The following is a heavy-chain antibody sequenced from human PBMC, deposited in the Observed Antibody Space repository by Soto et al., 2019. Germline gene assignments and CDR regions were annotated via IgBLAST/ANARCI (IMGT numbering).Heavy chain of an antibody. CDR2: IDSSTKYT. CDR1: GFTFRDYY. CDR3: AREYYYTMDV. Sequence: QVQLVESGGGLVRPGGSLRLSCEASGFTFRDYYMTRFRPAPGKGLEWLSYIDSSTKYTNYADSVKGRFTISRDNAKNSLYLQMNSLRSDDTAVYYCAREYYYTMDVWGQGTMVTVSS. J-gene: IGHJ6*02. V-gene: IGHV3-11*05.